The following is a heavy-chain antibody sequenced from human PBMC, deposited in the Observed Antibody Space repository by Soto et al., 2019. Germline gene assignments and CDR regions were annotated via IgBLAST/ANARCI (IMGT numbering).Heavy chain of an antibody. CDR1: GLTARSSK. J-gene: IGHJ5*01. D-gene: IGHD6-19*01. V-gene: IGHV3-66*01. CDR2: FYSSGST. Sequence: EVQLVESGGGLVQPGGPLDLSCAASGLTARSSKISWVRRAPGKRLEWVPTFYSSGSTYNADSVRGRFTISRDDSKNTLYLQMNSLSVDDTAVYYCTREASGSGWWSQGSFESWGQGTLVTVSS. CDR3: TREASGSGWWSQGSFES.